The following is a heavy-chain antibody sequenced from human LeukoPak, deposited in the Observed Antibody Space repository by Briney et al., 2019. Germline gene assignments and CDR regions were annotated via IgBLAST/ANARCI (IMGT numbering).Heavy chain of an antibody. J-gene: IGHJ4*02. CDR2: ISSSSTI. CDR1: GFTFSSYS. V-gene: IGHV3-48*02. CDR3: ARDRLGISDY. D-gene: IGHD7-27*01. Sequence: GGSLRLSCAASGFTFSSYSMNWVRQAPGKGLEWVSYISSSSTIYYADSVKGRFTISRDNAKNSLYLQMNSLRDEDTAVYYCARDRLGISDYWGQGTLVTVSS.